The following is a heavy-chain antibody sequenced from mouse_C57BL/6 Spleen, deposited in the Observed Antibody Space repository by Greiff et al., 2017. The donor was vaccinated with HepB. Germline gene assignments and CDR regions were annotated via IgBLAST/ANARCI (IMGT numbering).Heavy chain of an antibody. CDR2: ISSGSSTI. D-gene: IGHD2-12*01. CDR3: ARNYYSPLYAMDY. CDR1: GFTFSDYG. J-gene: IGHJ4*01. V-gene: IGHV5-17*01. Sequence: EVRLVESGGGLVKPGGSLKLSCAASGFTFSDYGMHWVRQAPEKGLEWVAYISSGSSTIYYADTVKGRFTISRDNAKNTLFLQMTSLRSEDTAMYYCARNYYSPLYAMDYWGQGTSVTVSS.